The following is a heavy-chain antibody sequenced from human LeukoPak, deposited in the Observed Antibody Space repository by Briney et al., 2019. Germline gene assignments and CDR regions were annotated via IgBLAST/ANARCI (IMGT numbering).Heavy chain of an antibody. Sequence: SETLSLTCAVYGGSFSGYYWSWIRQPPGKGLEWIGEINHSGSTNYNPSLKSRVTISVDTSKNQFSLKLSSVTAADTAVYYCARVHYYDSSGYPFDYWGQGTLVTVSS. CDR3: ARVHYYDSSGYPFDY. CDR2: INHSGST. D-gene: IGHD3-22*01. V-gene: IGHV4-34*01. J-gene: IGHJ4*02. CDR1: GGSFSGYY.